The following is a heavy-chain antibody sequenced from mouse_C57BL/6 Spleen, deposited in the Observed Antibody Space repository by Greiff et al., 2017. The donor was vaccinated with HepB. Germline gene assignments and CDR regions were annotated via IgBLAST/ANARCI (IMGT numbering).Heavy chain of an antibody. D-gene: IGHD1-1*01. Sequence: QVHVKQSGAELARPGASVKLSCKASGYTFTSYGISWVKQRTGQGLEWIGEIYPRSGNTYYNEKFKGKATLTADKSSSTAYMELRSLTSEDSAVYFCARNYYGFDYWGQGTTLTVSS. CDR2: IYPRSGNT. V-gene: IGHV1-81*01. CDR1: GYTFTSYG. J-gene: IGHJ2*01. CDR3: ARNYYGFDY.